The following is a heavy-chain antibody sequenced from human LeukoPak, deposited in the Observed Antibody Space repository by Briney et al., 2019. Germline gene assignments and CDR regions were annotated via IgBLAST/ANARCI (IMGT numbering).Heavy chain of an antibody. J-gene: IGHJ6*02. V-gene: IGHV3-23*01. CDR3: ARDSDFYDSLTFYGMDV. CDR1: GFSFSNYA. D-gene: IGHD3-3*01. CDR2: IRASSGRT. Sequence: GGSLRLSCAASGFSFSNYAMSWVRQAPGKGLEWVSDIRASSGRTYYADSAKGRFTISRDNSKNTLYLQMNSLRADDTALYYCARDSDFYDSLTFYGMDVWGQGTTVIVSS.